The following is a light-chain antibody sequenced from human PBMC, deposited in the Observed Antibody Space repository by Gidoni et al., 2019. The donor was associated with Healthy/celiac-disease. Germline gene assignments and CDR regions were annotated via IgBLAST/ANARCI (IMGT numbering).Light chain of an antibody. Sequence: DIQMPQSPSSLSASAGDRVTITCRASQSISSYLNWYPQKPGKAPKLLIYAASSLQSGVPSRFSGSGSGTDFTLTISSLQPEDFATYYCQQSYSTPYTFGQGTKLEIK. CDR2: AAS. CDR1: QSISSY. CDR3: QQSYSTPYT. V-gene: IGKV1-39*01. J-gene: IGKJ2*01.